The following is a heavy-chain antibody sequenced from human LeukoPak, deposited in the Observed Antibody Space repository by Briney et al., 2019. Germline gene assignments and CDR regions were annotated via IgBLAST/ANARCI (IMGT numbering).Heavy chain of an antibody. CDR2: IIPIFGPA. CDR1: GGTFSSYA. Sequence: ASVKVSCKASGGTFSSYAISWVRQAPGQGLEWMGRIIPIFGPATYAQKFQDRVTITADESTSTAYMELSSLTSEDTAMYYCANLNAFDPWGQGTLVTVSS. V-gene: IGHV1-69*13. CDR3: ANLNAFDP. J-gene: IGHJ5*02.